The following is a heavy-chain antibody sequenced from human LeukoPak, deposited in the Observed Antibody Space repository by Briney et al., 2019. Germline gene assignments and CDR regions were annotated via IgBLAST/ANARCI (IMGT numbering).Heavy chain of an antibody. CDR2: ISSSSGYT. D-gene: IGHD6-25*01. CDR3: ARDGPSASFDY. J-gene: IGHJ4*02. CDR1: GFTFSTYY. V-gene: IGHV3-21*01. Sequence: GGFLRLSCTASGFTFSTYYMNWVRQAPGKGLEWVSAISSSSGYTYYADSVKGRFTVSRDNAKNSLYLQMNSLRAEDTAVYYCARDGPSASFDYWGQGTLVTVSS.